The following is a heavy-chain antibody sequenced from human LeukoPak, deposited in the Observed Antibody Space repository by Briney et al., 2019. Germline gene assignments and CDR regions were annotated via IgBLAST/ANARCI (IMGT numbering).Heavy chain of an antibody. V-gene: IGHV3-23*01. CDR3: AKDAASRGSSSWLYDWFDP. CDR2: ISGSCGST. J-gene: IGHJ5*02. Sequence: PGGSLRLFCAASGFPFSSYAMSWVRQAPGKGLEWVSAISGSCGSTYYADSVKGRFTIHRDNSKNTLYLQMNSLRGEDTAVYYCAKDAASRGSSSWLYDWFDPWGQGTLVTVSS. CDR1: GFPFSSYA. D-gene: IGHD6-13*01.